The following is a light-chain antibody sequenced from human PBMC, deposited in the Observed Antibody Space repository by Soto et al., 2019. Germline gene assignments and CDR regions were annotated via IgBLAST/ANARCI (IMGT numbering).Light chain of an antibody. J-gene: IGKJ1*01. CDR3: QQYNNWPWT. CDR1: QSISSW. Sequence: DSPLTQSHSTLCVPLVHRITLXWRASQSISSWLAWYQQKPGIAPKLLIYKASTLESGVPSNFSGSGSGTEFTLTISSLQPEDFAVYYCQQYNNWPWTFGQGTKVDIK. CDR2: KAS. V-gene: IGKV1-5*03.